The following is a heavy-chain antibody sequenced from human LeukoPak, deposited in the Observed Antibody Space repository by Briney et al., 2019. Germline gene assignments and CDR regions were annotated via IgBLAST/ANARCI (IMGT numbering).Heavy chain of an antibody. CDR2: INHSGST. V-gene: IGHV4-34*01. J-gene: IGHJ4*02. Sequence: PSETLPLTCAVYGGSFSGYYWSWIRQPPGKGLEWIGEINHSGSTNYNPSLKSRVTISVDTSKNQFSLKLSSVTAADTAVYYCARGNRYCSGGSCYPIDYWGQGTLVTVSS. D-gene: IGHD2-15*01. CDR1: GGSFSGYY. CDR3: ARGNRYCSGGSCYPIDY.